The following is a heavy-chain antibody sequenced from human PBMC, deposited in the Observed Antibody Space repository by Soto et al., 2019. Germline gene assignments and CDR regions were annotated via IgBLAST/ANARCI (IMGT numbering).Heavy chain of an antibody. CDR3: ARGQVVAAQH. V-gene: IGHV4-30-2*01. D-gene: IGHD2-15*01. CDR2: IYHSGST. Sequence: QLQLQESGSGLVKPSQTLSLTCAVSGGSISSGGYSWSWIRQPPGKGLEWIGYIYHSGSTFYHPSLKGRVTISVDRSMNQFSLKLSSVTAADTAVYYCARGQVVAAQHWGQGTLVTVSS. J-gene: IGHJ4*02. CDR1: GGSISSGGYS.